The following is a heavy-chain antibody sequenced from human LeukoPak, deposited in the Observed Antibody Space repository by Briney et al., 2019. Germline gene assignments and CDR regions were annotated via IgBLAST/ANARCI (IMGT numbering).Heavy chain of an antibody. CDR1: GFTFSTYG. CDR2: IWNDGSNK. Sequence: GRSLRLSCAASGFTFSTYGMHWVRHAPGKGLEWVAVIWNDGSNKYYADSVKGRFTISRDISKNTLHLQMNSLRAEDTAIYYCARGGIAAADIDYWGQGTLVTVSS. CDR3: ARGGIAAADIDY. J-gene: IGHJ4*02. D-gene: IGHD6-13*01. V-gene: IGHV3-33*01.